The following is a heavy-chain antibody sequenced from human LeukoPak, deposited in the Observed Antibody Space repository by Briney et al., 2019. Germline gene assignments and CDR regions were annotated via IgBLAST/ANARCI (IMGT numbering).Heavy chain of an antibody. CDR3: ARRTYLWFGELDY. D-gene: IGHD3-10*01. J-gene: IGHJ4*02. CDR2: IYHNGST. Sequence: SETLSLTCTVSGYSIRSGYYWVWIRQPPGKGLEWIGTIYHNGSTYYNPSLKSRVIISVDTSKNQFSLKLSSVTAADTAIYYCARRTYLWFGELDYWGQGTLVTVSS. V-gene: IGHV4-38-2*02. CDR1: GYSIRSGYY.